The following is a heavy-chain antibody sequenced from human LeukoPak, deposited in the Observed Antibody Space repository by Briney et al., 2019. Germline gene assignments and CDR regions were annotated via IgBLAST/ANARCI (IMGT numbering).Heavy chain of an antibody. CDR3: AREGQQAFDY. Sequence: SETLSLTCTVSGGSIGSYYWSWIRQPPGKGLEWIGYIYYSGSTNYNPSLKSRVTISVDTSKNQFSLKLSSVTAADTAVYYCAREGQQAFDYWGQGTLVTVSS. J-gene: IGHJ4*02. D-gene: IGHD6-13*01. CDR2: IYYSGST. CDR1: GGSIGSYY. V-gene: IGHV4-59*01.